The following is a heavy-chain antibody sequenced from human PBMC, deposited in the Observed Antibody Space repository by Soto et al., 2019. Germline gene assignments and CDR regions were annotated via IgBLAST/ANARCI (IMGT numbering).Heavy chain of an antibody. CDR3: ARPYDGDYGSSSFDY. CDR2: IYYSGST. D-gene: IGHD4-17*01. V-gene: IGHV4-39*01. CDR1: GGSISSSSYY. Sequence: SETLSLTCTVSGGSISSSSYYWGWIRQPPGKGLEWIGSIYYSGSTYYNPSLKSRVTISVDTSKNQFSLKLSSVTAADTAVYYCARPYDGDYGSSSFDYWGQGTLVTVSS. J-gene: IGHJ4*02.